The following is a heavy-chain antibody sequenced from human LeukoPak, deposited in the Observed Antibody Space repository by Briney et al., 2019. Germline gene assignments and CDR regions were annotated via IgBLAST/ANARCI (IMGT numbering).Heavy chain of an antibody. CDR2: IIPIFGTA. D-gene: IGHD2-15*01. CDR1: GGTFSSYA. J-gene: IGHJ6*02. CDR3: ARVVVVVAATNYGMDV. Sequence: ASVKVSCKASGGTFSSYAISWVRQAPGQGLEWMGGIIPIFGTANYAQKFQGRVTITADESTSTAYMELSSLRSEGTAVYYCARVVVVVAATNYGMDVWGQGTTVTVSS. V-gene: IGHV1-69*13.